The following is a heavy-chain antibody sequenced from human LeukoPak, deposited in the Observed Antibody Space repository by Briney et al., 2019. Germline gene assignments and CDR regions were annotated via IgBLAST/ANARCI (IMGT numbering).Heavy chain of an antibody. CDR3: ARNRLWLDAFDI. J-gene: IGHJ3*02. CDR1: GGSISSYY. D-gene: IGHD2-21*01. Sequence: PSETLSLTCTVSGGSISSYYWSWIRQPPGKGLEWIGYIYYSGSTNYNPSLKSQVTISVDTSKNQFSLKLSSVTAADTAVYYCARNRLWLDAFDIWGQGTMVTVSS. V-gene: IGHV4-59*01. CDR2: IYYSGST.